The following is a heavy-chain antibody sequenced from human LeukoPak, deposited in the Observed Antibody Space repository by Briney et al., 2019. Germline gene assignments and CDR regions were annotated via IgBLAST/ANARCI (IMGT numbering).Heavy chain of an antibody. Sequence: ASVKVSCKASGYTFTSYYMHWVRQAPGQGLEWMGIINPSGGSTSYAQKFQGRVTMTRDTSTSTVYMELSSLRSEDTAVYYCARGYYYYDSSGYPSVDYRGQGTLVTVSS. CDR3: ARGYYYYDSSGYPSVDY. CDR1: GYTFTSYY. J-gene: IGHJ4*02. CDR2: INPSGGST. V-gene: IGHV1-46*01. D-gene: IGHD3-22*01.